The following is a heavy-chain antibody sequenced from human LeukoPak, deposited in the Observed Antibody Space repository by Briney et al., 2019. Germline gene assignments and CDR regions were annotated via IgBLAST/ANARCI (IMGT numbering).Heavy chain of an antibody. V-gene: IGHV1-2*04. Sequence: GASVRVSCKASGYTFTGYYMHWVRQAPGQGLEWMGWTNPNSGGTNYAQKFQGWVTMTRDTSISTAYMELSRLRSDDTAVYYCARGAGVITGTTPTDYWGQGTLVTVSS. D-gene: IGHD1-20*01. CDR1: GYTFTGYY. J-gene: IGHJ4*02. CDR2: TNPNSGGT. CDR3: ARGAGVITGTTPTDY.